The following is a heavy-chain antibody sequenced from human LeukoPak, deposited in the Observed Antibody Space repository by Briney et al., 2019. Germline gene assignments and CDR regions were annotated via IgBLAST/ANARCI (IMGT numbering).Heavy chain of an antibody. V-gene: IGHV3-21*01. Sequence: AGGSLRLSCAASGFTFSSYSMNWVRQAPGKGLEWVSSISSSSSYIYYADSVKGRFTISRDNAKNSLYLQMNSLRAEDTAVYYCARSSLGNWGFLYNQPFDYWGQGTLVTVSS. D-gene: IGHD7-27*01. CDR3: ARSSLGNWGFLYNQPFDY. CDR1: GFTFSSYS. CDR2: ISSSSSYI. J-gene: IGHJ4*02.